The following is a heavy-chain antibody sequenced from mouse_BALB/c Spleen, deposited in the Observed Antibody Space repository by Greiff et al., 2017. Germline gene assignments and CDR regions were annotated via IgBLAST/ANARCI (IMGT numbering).Heavy chain of an antibody. CDR2: ISNGGGST. CDR3: ARPNGYEGASWFAY. CDR1: GFTFSSYT. Sequence: DVKLVESGGGLVQPGGSLKLSCAASGFTFSSYTMSWVRQTPEKRLEWVAYISNGGGSTYYPDTVKGRFTISRDNAKNTLYLQMSSLKSEDTAMYYCARPNGYEGASWFAYWGQGTLVTVSA. V-gene: IGHV5-12-2*01. D-gene: IGHD2-2*01. J-gene: IGHJ3*01.